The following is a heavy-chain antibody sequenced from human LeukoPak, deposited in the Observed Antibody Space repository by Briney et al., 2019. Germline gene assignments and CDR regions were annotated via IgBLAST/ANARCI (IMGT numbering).Heavy chain of an antibody. V-gene: IGHV1-46*01. D-gene: IGHD6-19*01. CDR3: ARVGFGYSSGWYGY. Sequence: ASVKVSCKASGYTFTSYYMHWVRQAPGQGLEWMGIINPSGGSTSYAQKLQGRVTMTTDTSTSTAYMELRSLRSDDTAVYYCARVGFGYSSGWYGYWGQGTLVTVSS. J-gene: IGHJ4*02. CDR2: INPSGGST. CDR1: GYTFTSYY.